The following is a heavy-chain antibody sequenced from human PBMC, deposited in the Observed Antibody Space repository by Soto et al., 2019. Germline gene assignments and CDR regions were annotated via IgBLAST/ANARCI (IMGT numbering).Heavy chain of an antibody. CDR3: ARGAMAGNEVPGE. J-gene: IGHJ1*01. D-gene: IGHD1-1*01. CDR2: INLDGSEK. CDR1: GFTFRSYW. V-gene: IGHV3-7*05. Sequence: EGQLVESGGGLVQPGGSLRLSCQVSGFTFRSYWMTWVRRAPGKGLEWVANINLDGSEKYYVDAVKGRFTISRDNAKNSLHLHLRDLRANDTAVYYCARGAMAGNEVPGEWCQGTLVTVSS.